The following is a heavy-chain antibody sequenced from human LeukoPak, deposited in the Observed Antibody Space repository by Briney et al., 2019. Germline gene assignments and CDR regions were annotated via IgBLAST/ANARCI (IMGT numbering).Heavy chain of an antibody. CDR2: IKQDGSEK. Sequence: GGSLRLSCAASGFTFSSYWMSWVRQAPGKGLEWVANIKQDGSEKYYVDSVKGRFTISRDNAKNSLYLQMNSLRAEDTAVYYCARHADYGDFFIRQYYFDYWGQGTLVTVSS. CDR1: GFTFSSYW. J-gene: IGHJ4*02. CDR3: ARHADYGDFFIRQYYFDY. V-gene: IGHV3-7*01. D-gene: IGHD4-17*01.